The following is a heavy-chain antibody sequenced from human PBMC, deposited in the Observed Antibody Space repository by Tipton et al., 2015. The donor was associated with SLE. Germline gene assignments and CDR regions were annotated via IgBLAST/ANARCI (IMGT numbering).Heavy chain of an antibody. J-gene: IGHJ4*02. CDR1: GGSISSSYY. CDR2: ISYTGST. D-gene: IGHD5-12*01. Sequence: TLSLTCTVSGGSISSSYYWGWIRQSPGKGLEWIGSISYTGSTYYNPSLKSRVTISVDMSKNQFSLKLSSVTAADTAFYYCARRTSGYAPDYWGQGTLVTVSS. V-gene: IGHV4-39*07. CDR3: ARRTSGYAPDY.